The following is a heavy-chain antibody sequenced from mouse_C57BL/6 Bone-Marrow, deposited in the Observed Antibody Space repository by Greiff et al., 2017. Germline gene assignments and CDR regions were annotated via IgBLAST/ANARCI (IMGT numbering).Heavy chain of an antibody. CDR1: GYTFTDYY. D-gene: IGHD1-1*01. CDR3: ARQEDYYGSSYDYLDY. J-gene: IGHJ2*01. V-gene: IGHV1-26*01. CDR2: INPNNGGT. Sequence: VQLKQSGPELVKPGASVKISCKASGYTFTDYYMNWVKQSHGKSLEWIGDINPNNGGTSYNQKFKGKATLTVDKSSSTAYMELRSLTSEDSAVYYCARQEDYYGSSYDYLDYWGQGTTLTVSS.